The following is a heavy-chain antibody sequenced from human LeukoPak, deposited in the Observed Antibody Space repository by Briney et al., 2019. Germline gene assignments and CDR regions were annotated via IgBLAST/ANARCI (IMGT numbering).Heavy chain of an antibody. CDR3: AAAYGSGSYPTFDY. V-gene: IGHV4-59*08. Sequence: SETLSLTCTVSGGSISSYYWSWIRQPPGKGLEWIGYIYYSGSTNYNPSLKSRVTISVDTSKNQFSLKLSSVTAADTAVYYCAAAYGSGSYPTFDYWGQGTLVTVSS. CDR1: GGSISSYY. D-gene: IGHD3-10*01. CDR2: IYYSGST. J-gene: IGHJ4*02.